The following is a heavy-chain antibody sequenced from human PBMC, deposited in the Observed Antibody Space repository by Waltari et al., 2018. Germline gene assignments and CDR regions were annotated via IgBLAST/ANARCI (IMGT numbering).Heavy chain of an antibody. D-gene: IGHD1-26*01. V-gene: IGHV4-39*07. J-gene: IGHJ4*02. CDR3: ERERVGSSDY. CDR1: GGSISSNSYY. Sequence: QLQLQESGPGLVKPSETLSLTCTVSGGSISSNSYYWGWIRQPPGKGLEWIGSLFYSGITYYNPSLKSRVTISVDTSKNQFSLKLSSVSAADTAVYYCERERVGSSDYWGQGTLVTVSS. CDR2: LFYSGIT.